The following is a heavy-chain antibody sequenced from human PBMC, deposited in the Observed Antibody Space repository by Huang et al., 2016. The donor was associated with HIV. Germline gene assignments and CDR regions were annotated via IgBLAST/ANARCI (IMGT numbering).Heavy chain of an antibody. CDR2: INHSVST. V-gene: IGHV4-34*01. Sequence: QVQLQQWGAGLVKPSETLSLTCAVYGESFSGHFWSWIRQPPGKGLQWIGEINHSVSTNFSPSLKSRITMSVDTAKKQCSLKLKSVTAADTAVYFCARSRRDGSSDAFDVWGQGSMVTVS. D-gene: IGHD6-25*01. CDR3: ARSRRDGSSDAFDV. CDR1: GESFSGHF. J-gene: IGHJ3*01.